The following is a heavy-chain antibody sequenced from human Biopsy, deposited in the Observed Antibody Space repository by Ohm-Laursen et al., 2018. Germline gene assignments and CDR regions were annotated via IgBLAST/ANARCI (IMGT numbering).Heavy chain of an antibody. Sequence: SLRLSCAAFGFTFTNYAMTWVRQAPGKGLEWVSAFSGSGGSTYYADSVKGRFTISRDNSKNTLFLQMNSLRAEDTAVYYCAKGNGAYTNYGWYFDLWGRGTLVTVSS. CDR2: FSGSGGST. CDR1: GFTFTNYA. J-gene: IGHJ2*01. V-gene: IGHV3-23*01. D-gene: IGHD4-11*01. CDR3: AKGNGAYTNYGWYFDL.